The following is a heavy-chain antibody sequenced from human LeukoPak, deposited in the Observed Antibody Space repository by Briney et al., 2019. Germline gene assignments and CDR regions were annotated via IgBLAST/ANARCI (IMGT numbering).Heavy chain of an antibody. CDR1: GFTVNSHY. D-gene: IGHD3-3*01. V-gene: IGHV3-53*01. CDR3: ARGVARAFDP. CDR2: LYTTGLT. Sequence: TGGSLRLSCAVSGFTVNSHYMSWVRQAPGKELEWVAVLYTTGLTYYAESVKGRFTISRDTSRNTLFLQVNSPRVEDTAVYYCARGVARAFDPWGQGTLVTVSS. J-gene: IGHJ5*02.